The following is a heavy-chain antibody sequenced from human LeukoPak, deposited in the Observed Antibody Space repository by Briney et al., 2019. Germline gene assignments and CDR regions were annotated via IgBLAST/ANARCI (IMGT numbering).Heavy chain of an antibody. D-gene: IGHD3-10*01. V-gene: IGHV3-73*01. J-gene: IGHJ4*02. Sequence: PGGSLRLSCAVSGFNFRDSAMHWVRQASGKGLEWIGRIRGEAKNYATSYAASVKGRFTISRDDSKSIAYLQMNSLKTEDTAVYYCTRHHYGSGSSGFDYWGQGTLVTVSS. CDR1: GFNFRDSA. CDR2: IRGEAKNYAT. CDR3: TRHHYGSGSSGFDY.